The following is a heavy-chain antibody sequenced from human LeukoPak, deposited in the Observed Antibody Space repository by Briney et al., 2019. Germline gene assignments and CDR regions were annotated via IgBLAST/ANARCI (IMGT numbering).Heavy chain of an antibody. CDR3: ARVKVVTVIQTYYYGMDV. CDR1: GYTFTSYG. CDR2: ISAYNGNT. J-gene: IGHJ6*02. D-gene: IGHD2-21*02. V-gene: IGHV1-18*01. Sequence: ASVKVSCKASGYTFTSYGISWVRQAPGQGLEWMGWISAYNGNTNYAQKLQGRVTMTTDTSTSTAYMELRSLRSDDTAVYYCARVKVVTVIQTYYYGMDVWGQGTTVTVSS.